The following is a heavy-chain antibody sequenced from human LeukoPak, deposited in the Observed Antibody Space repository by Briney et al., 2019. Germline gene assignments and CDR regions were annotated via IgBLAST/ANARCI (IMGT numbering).Heavy chain of an antibody. CDR2: INPSGGST. Sequence: GASVKVSCKAPGYTFTSYYMHWVRQAPGQGLEWMRIINPSGGSTSYAQKFQGRITMTRDTSTSTVYMELSSLRSEDTAVYYCARRPNIVVVPTAIRGAFDIWGQGTMVTVSS. D-gene: IGHD2-2*02. CDR1: GYTFTSYY. V-gene: IGHV1-46*01. J-gene: IGHJ3*02. CDR3: ARRPNIVVVPTAIRGAFDI.